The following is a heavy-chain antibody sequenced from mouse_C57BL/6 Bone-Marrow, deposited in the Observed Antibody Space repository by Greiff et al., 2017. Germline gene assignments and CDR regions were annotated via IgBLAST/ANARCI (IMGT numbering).Heavy chain of an antibody. V-gene: IGHV1-85*01. CDR2: IYPRDGST. Sequence: VQVVESGPELVKPGASVKLSCKASGYTFTSYDLNWVKQRPGQGLEWIGWIYPRDGSTKYNEKFKGKATLTVDTSSSTAYMELHSLTSEDSAVYFCASPWSYFDYWGQGTTLTVSS. CDR3: ASPWSYFDY. J-gene: IGHJ2*01. CDR1: GYTFTSYD.